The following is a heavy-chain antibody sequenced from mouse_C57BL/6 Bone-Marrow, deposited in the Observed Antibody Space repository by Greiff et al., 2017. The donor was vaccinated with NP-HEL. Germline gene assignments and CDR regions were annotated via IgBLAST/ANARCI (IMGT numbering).Heavy chain of an antibody. CDR1: GFTFSSYA. J-gene: IGHJ3*01. D-gene: IGHD1-1*02. V-gene: IGHV5-9-1*02. CDR3: TRDRLWRRFAY. Sequence: EVKLVESGEGLVKPGGSLKLSCAASGFTFSSYAMSWVRQTPEKRLEWVAYISSGGDYISYADTVKGRFTISRDNARNTLYLQMSSLKSEDTAMYYCTRDRLWRRFAYWGQGTLVTVSA. CDR2: ISSGGDYI.